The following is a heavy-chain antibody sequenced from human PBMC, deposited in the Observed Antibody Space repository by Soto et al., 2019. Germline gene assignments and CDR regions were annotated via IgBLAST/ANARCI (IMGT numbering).Heavy chain of an antibody. CDR1: GYTFTGYY. D-gene: IGHD2-15*01. CDR3: ARAGYCSGGSCYSYSGNGMDV. J-gene: IGHJ6*02. CDR2: INPNSGGT. Sequence: ASVKVSCKASGYTFTGYYMHWVRQAPGQGLEWMGWINPNSGGTNYAQKFQGRATMTRDTSISTAYMELSRLRSDDTAVYYCARAGYCSGGSCYSYSGNGMDVWGQGTTVTVSS. V-gene: IGHV1-2*02.